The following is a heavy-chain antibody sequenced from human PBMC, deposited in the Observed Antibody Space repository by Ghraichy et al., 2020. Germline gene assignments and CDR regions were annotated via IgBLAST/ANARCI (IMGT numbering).Heavy chain of an antibody. CDR1: GGSLTSYY. CDR2: IYGSGST. D-gene: IGHD5-12*01. J-gene: IGHJ4*02. Sequence: SETLSLTCNVSGGSLTSYYWSWLRQPPGKGLEWIGYIYGSGSTNYNSSLKTRVTMSVDTSKNQFSLNLSSVTAADTAVYYCAGYSGNYRRPNFDYWGQGTLVTVS. V-gene: IGHV4-59*03. CDR3: AGYSGNYRRPNFDY.